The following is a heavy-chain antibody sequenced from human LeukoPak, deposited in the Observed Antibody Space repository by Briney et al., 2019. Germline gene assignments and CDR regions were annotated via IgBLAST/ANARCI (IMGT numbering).Heavy chain of an antibody. CDR2: IIPILGIA. V-gene: IGHV1-69*02. Sequence: GFSVKVSCKASGGTLSSYTISWVRQAPGQGLEWMGRIIPILGIANYAQKFQGRVTITADKSTSTAYMELSSLRSEDTAVYYCARVCYDSSGYYYVWGQGTLVTVSS. CDR3: ARVCYDSSGYYYV. J-gene: IGHJ4*02. D-gene: IGHD3-22*01. CDR1: GGTLSSYT.